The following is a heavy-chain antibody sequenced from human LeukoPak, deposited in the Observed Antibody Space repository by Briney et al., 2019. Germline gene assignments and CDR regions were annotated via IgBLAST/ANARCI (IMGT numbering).Heavy chain of an antibody. CDR1: GYSFTSYW. CDR2: IYPGDSDT. V-gene: IGHV5-51*01. J-gene: IGHJ3*02. Sequence: GESLKISCKGSGYSFTSYWIGWVRQMPGKGLEWMGIIYPGDSDTRYSPSFQGQVTISADKSISTAYLQWSSLKASDTAMYYCARIAAASTANDAFDIWGQGTMVTVSS. D-gene: IGHD6-13*01. CDR3: ARIAAASTANDAFDI.